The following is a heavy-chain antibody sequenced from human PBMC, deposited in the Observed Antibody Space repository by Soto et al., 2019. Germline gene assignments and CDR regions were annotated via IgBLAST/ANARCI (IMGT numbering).Heavy chain of an antibody. CDR2: SSSSGYI. Sequence: EVQLVASGGGLVKPGGSLRLSCAASGFTFSNSGMNWVREAPGKGLEWVSYSSSSGYIFYADSVKGRFTNSRDNAKDALYLQMNSLRAEDTAVYDCARDLGAVTTLGFQNWGQGALVTVSS. J-gene: IGHJ1*01. CDR3: ARDLGAVTTLGFQN. V-gene: IGHV3-21*01. CDR1: GFTFSNSG. D-gene: IGHD4-17*01.